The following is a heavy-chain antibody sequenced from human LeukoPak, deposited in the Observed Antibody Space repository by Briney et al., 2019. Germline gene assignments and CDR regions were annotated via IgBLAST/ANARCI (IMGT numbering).Heavy chain of an antibody. J-gene: IGHJ4*02. Sequence: PGGSLRLSSAVSGITFSSYEVNWVRQAPGKGLEWVSYISASGSTIYYADSVKGRFTISRDNAKMSLYLQMNSLRVEDTALYYCSAAAAGTEYFEYWGQGTLVTVSS. V-gene: IGHV3-48*03. CDR2: ISASGSTI. CDR3: SAAAAGTEYFEY. D-gene: IGHD6-13*01. CDR1: GITFSSYE.